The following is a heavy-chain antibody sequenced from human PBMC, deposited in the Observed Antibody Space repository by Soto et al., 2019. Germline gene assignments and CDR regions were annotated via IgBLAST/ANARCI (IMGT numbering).Heavy chain of an antibody. V-gene: IGHV1-18*04. CDR1: GYTFTSYG. J-gene: IGHJ6*02. CDR2: ISAYNGNT. CDR3: ARAYFYDSSGPITGLGYGMDV. D-gene: IGHD3-22*01. Sequence: ASVKVSCKASGYTFTSYGISWVRQAPGQGLEWMGWISAYNGNTNYAQKLQGRVTMTTDTSTSTAYMELRSLRSDDTAVYYCARAYFYDSSGPITGLGYGMDVWGQGTTVTVSS.